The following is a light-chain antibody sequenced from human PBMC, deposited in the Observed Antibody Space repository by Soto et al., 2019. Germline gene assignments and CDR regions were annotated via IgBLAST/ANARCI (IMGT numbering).Light chain of an antibody. Sequence: QSALTQPASVSGSPGQSITISCTGTSSDVGGYNYVSWYQQHPGKAPKLMIFDVSNRPSGLSNRFPGSKSGNTASLTISGLQAEDEADYYCSSYTSSSTLVVFGGGTKVTVL. V-gene: IGLV2-14*01. CDR3: SSYTSSSTLVV. J-gene: IGLJ2*01. CDR1: SSDVGGYNY. CDR2: DVS.